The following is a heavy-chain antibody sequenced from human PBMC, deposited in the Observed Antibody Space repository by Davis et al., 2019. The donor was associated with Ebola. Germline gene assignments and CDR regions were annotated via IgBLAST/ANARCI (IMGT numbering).Heavy chain of an antibody. V-gene: IGHV4-59*01. D-gene: IGHD5-24*01. J-gene: IGHJ4*02. CDR3: VRGSDAYKTGY. CDR1: GGSISNYY. Sequence: MPSETLSLTCSVSGGSISNYYWSWIRQPPGKGLEWIGYIYYSGSTNYNPSLKSRVTISIDTSKNQFSLEVRSVTAADTAFYYCVRGSDAYKTGYWGQGTLVTVSS. CDR2: IYYSGST.